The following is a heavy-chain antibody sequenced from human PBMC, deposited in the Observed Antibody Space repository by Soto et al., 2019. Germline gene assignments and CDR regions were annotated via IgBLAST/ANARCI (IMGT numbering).Heavy chain of an antibody. Sequence: QVQLEQSGGEVKKPGSSVKVSCKASGVTFSKFIMTWVRQAPGLGLEWVGGIIPIFGTANYAQKFQGRVTITADESTSTSDMEVNNLRSEDTAVYYCAKVRYSSPMGDYYGMDVWGQGTTVTVSS. CDR2: IIPIFGTA. CDR1: GVTFSKFI. J-gene: IGHJ6*02. V-gene: IGHV1-69*01. D-gene: IGHD6-19*01. CDR3: AKVRYSSPMGDYYGMDV.